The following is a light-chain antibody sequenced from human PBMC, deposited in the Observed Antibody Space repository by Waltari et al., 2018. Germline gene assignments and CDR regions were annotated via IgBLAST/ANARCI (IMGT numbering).Light chain of an antibody. CDR1: SSNIGSNY. Sequence: QSVLTQPPSASGTPGQRVTISCSGSSSNIGSNYVYWYQQLPGTAPKLLIYRNNQRPSGVPRRFAGSQSGASASLAISGLRSEDEADYYCAAWDDSLSALYVFGTGTKVTVL. V-gene: IGLV1-47*01. J-gene: IGLJ1*01. CDR2: RNN. CDR3: AAWDDSLSALYV.